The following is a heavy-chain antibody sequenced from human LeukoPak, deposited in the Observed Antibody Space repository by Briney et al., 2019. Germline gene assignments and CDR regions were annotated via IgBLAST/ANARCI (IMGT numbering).Heavy chain of an antibody. J-gene: IGHJ3*02. CDR1: GFTFTTYW. Sequence: GGSLRLSCAASGFTFTTYWMSWVRQAPGKGREWVAKISPDGSEKYYVDSVKGRFTISRDNAKNSLYLQMNSLRAEDTAVYYCARDWGYSSTWYLAFDIWGQGTMVSVSS. CDR3: ARDWGYSSTWYLAFDI. CDR2: ISPDGSEK. V-gene: IGHV3-7*01. D-gene: IGHD6-13*01.